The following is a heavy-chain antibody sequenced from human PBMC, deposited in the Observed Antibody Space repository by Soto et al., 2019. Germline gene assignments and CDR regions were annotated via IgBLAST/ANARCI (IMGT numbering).Heavy chain of an antibody. CDR3: ARRRWYMDY. Sequence: AGGSLRLSCAASGFTFSSYAMHWVRQAPGKGLEWVAVISYDGSNKYYADSVKGRFTISRDNSKNTLYLQMNSLRAEDTAVYYCARRRWYMDYWGQGTLVTVSS. J-gene: IGHJ4*02. D-gene: IGHD6-13*01. CDR2: ISYDGSNK. V-gene: IGHV3-30-3*01. CDR1: GFTFSSYA.